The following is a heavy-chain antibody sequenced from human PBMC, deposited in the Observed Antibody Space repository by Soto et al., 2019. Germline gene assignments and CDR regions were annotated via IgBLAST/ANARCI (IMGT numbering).Heavy chain of an antibody. CDR1: GYTFTDSH. CDR3: ARAYDLVYDS. CDR2: INPDTGDR. V-gene: IGHV1-2*02. Sequence: ASVKVSGKASGYTFTDSHIHWVRQAPGQGLEWMGWINPDTGDRNYAQRFQGRLTLTRDTSITTAYMALTRLTSDDTAVYFCARAYDLVYDSWGPGTLVTVSS. J-gene: IGHJ4*02. D-gene: IGHD3-3*01.